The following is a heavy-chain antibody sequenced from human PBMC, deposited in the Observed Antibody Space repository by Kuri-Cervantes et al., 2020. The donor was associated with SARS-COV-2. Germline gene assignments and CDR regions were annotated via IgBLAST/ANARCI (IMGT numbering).Heavy chain of an antibody. J-gene: IGHJ3*02. V-gene: IGHV4-38-2*02. Sequence: ESLKISCTVSGYSISSGYYWGWFRQRPGKGLEWIGSIYHSGSTYYTPSLKSRVTISVDTSKNQFSLKLSSVTAADTAVYYCARHRMADAFDIWGQGTMVTVSS. D-gene: IGHD2-8*01. CDR1: GYSISSGYY. CDR3: ARHRMADAFDI. CDR2: IYHSGST.